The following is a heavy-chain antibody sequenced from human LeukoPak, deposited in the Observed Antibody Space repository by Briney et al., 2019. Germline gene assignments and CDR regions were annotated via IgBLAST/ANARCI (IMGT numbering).Heavy chain of an antibody. Sequence: RGSLRLSCAASGFTFSSYAMHWVRQAPGKGLEWVGVISPDGSIKYYAESVKGRLMISRDNSKNTLYLQMSSLRGEDTALYYCARDPFRGAPDYFDYWGQGSLVTVSS. CDR1: GFTFSSYA. D-gene: IGHD3-10*01. J-gene: IGHJ4*02. CDR2: ISPDGSIK. CDR3: ARDPFRGAPDYFDY. V-gene: IGHV3-30-3*01.